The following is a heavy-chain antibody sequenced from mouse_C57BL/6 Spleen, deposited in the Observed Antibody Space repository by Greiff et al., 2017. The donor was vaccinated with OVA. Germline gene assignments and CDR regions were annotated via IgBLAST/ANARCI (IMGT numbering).Heavy chain of an antibody. J-gene: IGHJ2*01. CDR1: GFTFSSYG. CDR2: ISSGGSYT. V-gene: IGHV5-6*01. D-gene: IGHD1-1*01. Sequence: EVKLVESGGDLVKPGGSLKLSCAASGFTFSSYGMSWVRQTPDKRLEWVATISSGGSYTYYPDSVKGRFTISRDNAKNTLYLQMSSLKSEDTAMYYCARQGTTVVGDFDYWGQGTTLTVSS. CDR3: ARQGTTVVGDFDY.